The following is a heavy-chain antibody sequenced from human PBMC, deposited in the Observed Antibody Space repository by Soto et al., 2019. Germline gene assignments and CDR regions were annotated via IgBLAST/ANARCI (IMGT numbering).Heavy chain of an antibody. Sequence: EVQLLESGGGLVQPGGSLRLSCAASGFTFSSYAMSWVRQAPGKGLEWVSAISGSGGSTYYADYVKGRFTISRDNSKNTLYLQMNSLRAEDTAVYYCAKDRSPLLRFLEWFNLDYWGQGTLVTVSS. CDR1: GFTFSSYA. CDR2: ISGSGGST. CDR3: AKDRSPLLRFLEWFNLDY. J-gene: IGHJ4*02. V-gene: IGHV3-23*01. D-gene: IGHD3-3*01.